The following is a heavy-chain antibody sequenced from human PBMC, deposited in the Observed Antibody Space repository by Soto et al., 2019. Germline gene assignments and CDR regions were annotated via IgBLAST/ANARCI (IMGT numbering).Heavy chain of an antibody. J-gene: IGHJ4*02. D-gene: IGHD2-15*01. Sequence: PSETLSLTCTVSGGSISSYYWSWIRQPPGKGLEWIGYIYYSGSTNYNPSLKSRVTISVDTSKNQFSLKLSSVTAADTAVYYCARLKTGYCSGGSCYSFLDYWGQGTLVTVSS. CDR3: ARLKTGYCSGGSCYSFLDY. CDR2: IYYSGST. CDR1: GGSISSYY. V-gene: IGHV4-59*08.